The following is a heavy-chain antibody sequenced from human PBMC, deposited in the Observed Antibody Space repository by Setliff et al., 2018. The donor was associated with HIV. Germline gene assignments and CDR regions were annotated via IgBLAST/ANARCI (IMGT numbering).Heavy chain of an antibody. CDR3: GRGDSLLESIVWFDR. V-gene: IGHV1-69*13. CDR1: GYTFTSYG. Sequence: SVKVSCKASGYTFTSYGISWVRQAPGQGLEWMGGLIPLFGSANYPQKFQGRVTMTADESTRTVYMELSRLRFEDTAMYYCGRGDSLLESIVWFDRWGQGTLVTVSS. CDR2: LIPLFGSA. D-gene: IGHD1-1*01. J-gene: IGHJ5*02.